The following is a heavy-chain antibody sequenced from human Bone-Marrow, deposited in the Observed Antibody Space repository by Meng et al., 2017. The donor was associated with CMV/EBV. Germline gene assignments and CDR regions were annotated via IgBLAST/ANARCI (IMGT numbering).Heavy chain of an antibody. Sequence: ASVKVSCKASGCTFTSYGISWVRQAPGQGLEWMGWISAYNGNTNYAQKLQGRVTMTTDTSTSTAYMELRSLRSDDTAVYYCARDSRGLSFLAARHNYYGMDVWGQGTTVTVSS. CDR3: ARDSRGLSFLAARHNYYGMDV. J-gene: IGHJ6*02. CDR1: GCTFTSYG. CDR2: ISAYNGNT. V-gene: IGHV1-18*01. D-gene: IGHD6-6*01.